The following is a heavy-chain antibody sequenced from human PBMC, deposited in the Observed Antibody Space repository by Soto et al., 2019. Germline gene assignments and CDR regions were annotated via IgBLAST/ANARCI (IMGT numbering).Heavy chain of an antibody. J-gene: IGHJ6*02. D-gene: IGHD3-10*02. CDR2: IYHSGSP. CDR1: GGSIRSSNW. V-gene: IGHV4-4*02. Sequence: QVQLQESGPGLVKPSGTLSLTCAVSGGSIRSSNWWSGVRRPPGKGLEWIGEIYHSGSPKNNPSLKSRVTISVDKSKNQFSLKLSSVTAADTAVYYCASVRGGYYYGMDVWGQGTTVTVSS. CDR3: ASVRGGYYYGMDV.